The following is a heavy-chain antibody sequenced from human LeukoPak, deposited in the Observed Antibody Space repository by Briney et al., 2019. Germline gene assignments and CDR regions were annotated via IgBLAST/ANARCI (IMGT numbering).Heavy chain of an antibody. CDR2: IKQDGSEK. D-gene: IGHD1-1*01. CDR3: VRNRYNLDV. Sequence: GGSLRLSCAVSGLILSNNSMTWVRQAPGKGLEWVASIKQDGSEKHYVDSVKGRFTISRDNAKNSLYLEMNSLRAEDTALYYCVRNRYNLDVWGQGTTVTVSS. CDR1: GLILSNNS. V-gene: IGHV3-7*01. J-gene: IGHJ6*02.